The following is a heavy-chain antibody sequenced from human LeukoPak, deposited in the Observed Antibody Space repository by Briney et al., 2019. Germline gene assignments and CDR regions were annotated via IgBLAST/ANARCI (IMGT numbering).Heavy chain of an antibody. Sequence: ASVKVSCKASGYTFTSYDINWVRQATGQGLEWMGWMNPNSGNTGYAQKFQGRVTMTRNTSISTAYMELSSLRSEDTAVYYCARDTDIVVVPAAMSDPNWFDPWCQGTLVTVSS. D-gene: IGHD2-2*01. CDR1: GYTFTSYD. V-gene: IGHV1-8*01. CDR2: MNPNSGNT. J-gene: IGHJ5*02. CDR3: ARDTDIVVVPAAMSDPNWFDP.